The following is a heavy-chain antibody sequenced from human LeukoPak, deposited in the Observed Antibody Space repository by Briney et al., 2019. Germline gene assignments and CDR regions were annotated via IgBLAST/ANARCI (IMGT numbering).Heavy chain of an antibody. CDR2: IYPGDSDT. CDR1: GYSFTSYW. D-gene: IGHD6-19*01. CDR3: ARPSSSGWYYFDY. J-gene: IGHJ4*02. V-gene: IGHV5-51*01. Sequence: GESLQISCKSSGYSFTSYWIGWVRQMPGKGLEWMGIIYPGDSDTRYSPSFQGQVTISADKSISTAYLQWSSLKASDTAMYYCARPSSSGWYYFDYWGQGTLVTVSS.